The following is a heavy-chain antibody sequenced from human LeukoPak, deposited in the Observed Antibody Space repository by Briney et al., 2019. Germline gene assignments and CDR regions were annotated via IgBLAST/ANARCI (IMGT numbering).Heavy chain of an antibody. V-gene: IGHV6-1*01. D-gene: IGHD3-3*01. CDR1: GDSVSSNSAA. CDR3: ARGYDFWSGYYSYYYYYMDV. Sequence: SQTLSLTCAISGDSVSSNSAAWNWIRQSPSRGLEWLGRTYYRSKWYNDYAVSVKSRITINPDTSKNQFSLQLNSVTPEDTAVYYCARGYDFWSGYYSYYYYYMDVWGKGTTVTVSS. J-gene: IGHJ6*03. CDR2: TYYRSKWYN.